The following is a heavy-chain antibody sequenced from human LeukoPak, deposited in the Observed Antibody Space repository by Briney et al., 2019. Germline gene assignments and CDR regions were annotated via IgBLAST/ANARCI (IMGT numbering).Heavy chain of an antibody. CDR1: GGTFSSYA. Sequence: SVKVSCKASGGTFSSYAISWVRQAPGQGLEWMGRIIPILGIANYAQKFQGRVTITADKSTSTAYMELSSLRSEDTAVYYCARDHGSGAFDIWGQGTMVTVSS. J-gene: IGHJ3*02. CDR2: IIPILGIA. V-gene: IGHV1-69*04. CDR3: ARDHGSGAFDI. D-gene: IGHD3-10*01.